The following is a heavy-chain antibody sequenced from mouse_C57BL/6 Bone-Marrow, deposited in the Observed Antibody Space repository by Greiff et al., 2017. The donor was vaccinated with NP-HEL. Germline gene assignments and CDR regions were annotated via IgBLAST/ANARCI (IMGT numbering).Heavy chain of an antibody. CDR3: SRGGCNYFFMDY. D-gene: IGHD2-1*01. Sequence: VQLQQSGAELVKPGASVKLSCKASGYTFTSYWMHWVKQRPGQGLEWIGMIHPNSGSTNYNEKFKSKATLTVDKSSSTAYMQLSSLTSEDSAVYSCSRGGCNYFFMDYWGQGTSVTVSS. CDR2: IHPNSGST. V-gene: IGHV1-64*01. CDR1: GYTFTSYW. J-gene: IGHJ4*01.